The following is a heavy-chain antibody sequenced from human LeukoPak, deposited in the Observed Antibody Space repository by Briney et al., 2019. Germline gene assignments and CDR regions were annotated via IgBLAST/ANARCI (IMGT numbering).Heavy chain of an antibody. V-gene: IGHV3-30*04. Sequence: GGSLRLSCAASGFTFSTYAMRWVRQAPGKGLEWVAVISYDGSNKYCADSVKGRFTISRDNSKNMLYVQMNSLRVEDTAVYYCARVSEGEDSHEFDYWGQGTLDTVSS. J-gene: IGHJ4*02. D-gene: IGHD5-18*01. CDR2: ISYDGSNK. CDR1: GFTFSTYA. CDR3: ARVSEGEDSHEFDY.